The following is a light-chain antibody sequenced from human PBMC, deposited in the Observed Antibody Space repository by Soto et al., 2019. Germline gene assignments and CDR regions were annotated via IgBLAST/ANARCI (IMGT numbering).Light chain of an antibody. J-gene: IGKJ1*01. CDR3: LQHHIYPRT. V-gene: IGKV1-17*01. Sequence: DIQMTQFPSSLSASVGDRVTITCRASQAIRNDLGWYQQKPGKAPKRLISAASSFQSRVPSRFSGSASGTEITLTISSLQPEDPATYYCLQHHIYPRTFGQGTKVEIK. CDR2: AAS. CDR1: QAIRND.